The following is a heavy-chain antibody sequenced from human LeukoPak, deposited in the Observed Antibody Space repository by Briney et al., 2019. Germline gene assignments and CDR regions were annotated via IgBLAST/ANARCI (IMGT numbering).Heavy chain of an antibody. CDR2: IIPIFGTA. V-gene: IGHV1-69*06. CDR1: GGTFNSYA. CDR3: ARDGYKSHAEYFQH. D-gene: IGHD5-24*01. Sequence: EASVKVSCKASGGTFNSYAISWVRQAPGQGLEWMGRIIPIFGTANYAQKFQGRVTITADKSTSTAYMELSSLRSEDTAVYYCARDGYKSHAEYFQHWGQGTLVTVSS. J-gene: IGHJ1*01.